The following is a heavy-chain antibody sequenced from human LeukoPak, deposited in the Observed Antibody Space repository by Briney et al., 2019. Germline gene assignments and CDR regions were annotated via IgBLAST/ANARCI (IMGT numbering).Heavy chain of an antibody. CDR2: IYTSGST. Sequence: SETLSLTCTVSGGSISSGSYYWSWIRQPAGKGLEWIGRIYTSGSTNYNPSLKSRVTISVDTSKNQFSLKLSSVTAADTAVYYCARKALTTVIRWGQGTLVTVSS. J-gene: IGHJ4*02. CDR1: GGSISSGSYY. D-gene: IGHD4-11*01. CDR3: ARKALTTVIR. V-gene: IGHV4-61*02.